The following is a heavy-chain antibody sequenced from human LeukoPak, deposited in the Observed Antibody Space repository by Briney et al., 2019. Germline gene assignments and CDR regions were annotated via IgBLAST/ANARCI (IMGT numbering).Heavy chain of an antibody. D-gene: IGHD5-12*01. CDR2: IFTTGST. CDR1: GGSIISDY. CDR3: ARGDTVATGLYDY. J-gene: IGHJ4*02. V-gene: IGHV4-4*07. Sequence: SETLSLTCSVSGGSIISDYWSWIRQPAGRGLEWIGRIFTTGSTNYNPSLKSRVTISLDKSKDQFSLRLSSVTAADTAAYYCARGDTVATGLYDYWGRGTLVTVSS.